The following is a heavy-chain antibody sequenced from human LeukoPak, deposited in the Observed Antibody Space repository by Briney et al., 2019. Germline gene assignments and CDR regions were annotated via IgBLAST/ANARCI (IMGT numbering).Heavy chain of an antibody. D-gene: IGHD3-3*02. J-gene: IGHJ3*01. CDR2: IIPKYSAS. V-gene: IGHV1-69*01. Sequence: SVKVSRKASGGSFSDYPINWVRQAPGQGLEWLGGIIPKYSASNYAQAFQGRVTITADESTNTVYMEMSGLRPADTAVYYCVRPDRIFGVPAAFDAWGQGTLVAVSS. CDR3: VRPDRIFGVPAAFDA. CDR1: GGSFSDYP.